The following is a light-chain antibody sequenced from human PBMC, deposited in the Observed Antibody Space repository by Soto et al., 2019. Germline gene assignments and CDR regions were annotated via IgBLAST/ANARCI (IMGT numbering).Light chain of an antibody. V-gene: IGLV2-23*01. CDR1: SSNIGGYNV. CDR2: EAI. CDR3: CSYGGPTTNV. J-gene: IGLJ1*01. Sequence: QSALTQPASVSGSPGQSITISCSGTSSNIGGYNVVSWYQQHPGKAPKLIIYEAIKRPSGVSNRFSGSISGTTASLTIPGLQDDDAADYYCCSYGGPTTNVFGSGTQLTVL.